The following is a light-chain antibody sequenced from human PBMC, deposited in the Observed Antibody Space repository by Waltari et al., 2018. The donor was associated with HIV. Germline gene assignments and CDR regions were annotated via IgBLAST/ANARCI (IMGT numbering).Light chain of an antibody. Sequence: DIVMTQSPDSLAVSLGERATINCKSSQRIFYSSNNKHYLAWYQHKPGQPPKLLIYWASTRESGVPDRFSGSGSGTDFTLTISSLQAEDVAVYFCHQYYTAPYTFGQGTHLEIK. J-gene: IGKJ2*01. CDR2: WAS. CDR1: QRIFYSSNNKHY. CDR3: HQYYTAPYT. V-gene: IGKV4-1*01.